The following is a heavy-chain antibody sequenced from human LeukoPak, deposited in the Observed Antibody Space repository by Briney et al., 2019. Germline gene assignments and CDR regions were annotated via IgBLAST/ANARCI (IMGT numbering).Heavy chain of an antibody. V-gene: IGHV3-53*01. CDR2: IYSGGST. Sequence: GGSLRLSCAASGFTFSSYGMSWVRQAPGKGLEWGSVIYSGGSTYYADSVKGRFTISRDNSKNTLYLQMNSLRAEDTAVYYCARVWYERQGYYYMDVWGKGTTVTISS. J-gene: IGHJ6*03. D-gene: IGHD2-15*01. CDR3: ARVWYERQGYYYMDV. CDR1: GFTFSSYG.